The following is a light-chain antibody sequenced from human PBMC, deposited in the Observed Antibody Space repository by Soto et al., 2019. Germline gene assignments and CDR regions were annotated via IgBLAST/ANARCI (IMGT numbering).Light chain of an antibody. J-gene: IGKJ1*01. CDR3: QQYNKWPQWT. Sequence: EIVLTQSPATLSLSPGERATLSCRASQSVSSNLAWYQHKPGQAPSLLIFSASTRATGVPARFSGSGSGTQFTLTISRLQSEDFAVYYCQQYNKWPQWTSGQGTKVDIK. CDR1: QSVSSN. CDR2: SAS. V-gene: IGKV3-15*01.